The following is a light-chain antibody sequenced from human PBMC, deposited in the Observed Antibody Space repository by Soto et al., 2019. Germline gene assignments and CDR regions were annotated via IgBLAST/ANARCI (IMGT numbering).Light chain of an antibody. V-gene: IGKV1-39*01. J-gene: IGKJ4*01. Sequence: DIQMTQSPSSLSASVGDRVTITCRASQSISSYLNWYQQKPGKAPKPLIYAASSLQSGVPSRFSGSGSGTDFTLTISSLQPEDFATYYCQQSYSTPPSTFGGGTKVEIK. CDR3: QQSYSTPPST. CDR2: AAS. CDR1: QSISSY.